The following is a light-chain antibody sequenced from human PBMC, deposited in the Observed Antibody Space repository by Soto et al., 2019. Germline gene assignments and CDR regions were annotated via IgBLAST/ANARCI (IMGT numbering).Light chain of an antibody. J-gene: IGKJ5*01. CDR3: QQYYSNSIT. CDR2: WAS. CDR1: QTVLYSSNNKNH. V-gene: IGKV4-1*01. Sequence: DILMTQSPDSLAVSLGERATINCKSSQTVLYSSNNKNHLAWYQQKPGQPPKLLIYWASTRESGVPDRFSGSGSGTDFTLTIGSLQAEDVAVYYCQQYYSNSITFGQGTRLEIK.